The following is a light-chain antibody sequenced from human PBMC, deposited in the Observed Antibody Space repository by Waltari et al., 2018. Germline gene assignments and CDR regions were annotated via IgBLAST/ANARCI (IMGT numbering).Light chain of an antibody. CDR1: QSVRSN. CDR3: QQYNYWPRT. V-gene: IGKV3-15*01. J-gene: IGKJ1*01. CDR2: DAS. Sequence: EIVMTQSPGTLSVSPGERATLSCRASQSVRSNLAWYQQKPGQAPRLLIYDASARASGIPARFSGSGAGTEFTLTISSLQSEDFAVYHCQQYNYWPRTFGQGTKVEIK.